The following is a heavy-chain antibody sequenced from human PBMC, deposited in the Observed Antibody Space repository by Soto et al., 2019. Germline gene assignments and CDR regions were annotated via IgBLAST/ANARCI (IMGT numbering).Heavy chain of an antibody. CDR2: ISGSGGST. CDR1: GFTFSSYA. J-gene: IGHJ5*02. Sequence: GGSLRLSCAASGFTFSSYAMSWVRQAPGKGLEWVSAISGSGGSTYYADSVKGRFTISRGNSKSTLYLQMNSLRAEDTAVYYCAKVLARGTNWFDPWGQGTLVTVSS. CDR3: AKVLARGTNWFDP. D-gene: IGHD2-8*02. V-gene: IGHV3-23*01.